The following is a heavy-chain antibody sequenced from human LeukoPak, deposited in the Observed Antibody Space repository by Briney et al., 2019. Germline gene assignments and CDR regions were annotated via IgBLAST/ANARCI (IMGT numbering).Heavy chain of an antibody. Sequence: SVKVSCKASGGTFSSYAISWVRQAPGQGLEWMGGIIPIFGTANYAQKFQGRVTITADETTSTAYMELSSLRSEDTAVYYCARDRSSRGIYYDSSGYHYWGQGTLVTVSS. V-gene: IGHV1-69*13. D-gene: IGHD3-22*01. CDR1: GGTFSSYA. CDR2: IIPIFGTA. CDR3: ARDRSSRGIYYDSSGYHY. J-gene: IGHJ4*02.